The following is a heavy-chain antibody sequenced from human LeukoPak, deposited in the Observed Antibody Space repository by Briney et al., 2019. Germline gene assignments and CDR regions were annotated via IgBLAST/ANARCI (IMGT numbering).Heavy chain of an antibody. CDR1: GFSVRNHY. D-gene: IGHD1-14*01. J-gene: IGHJ6*02. CDR2: IHAGGRT. V-gene: IGHV3-53*01. Sequence: GGSLSLSRAPSGFSVRNHYISLVRQPPATALEWISVIHAGGRTFYTDSVKGRFTTSRDNSKNTVYLQMGRLTPEDTAVYYCTRDPTGACVWGGGTTVT. CDR3: TRDPTGACV.